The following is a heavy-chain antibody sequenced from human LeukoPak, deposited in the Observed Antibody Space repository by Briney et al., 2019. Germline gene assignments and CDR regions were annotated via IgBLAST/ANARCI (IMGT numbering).Heavy chain of an antibody. CDR1: GDRVSSNSDA. CDR3: ARVRCEQQVCWFDP. V-gene: IGHV6-1*01. Sequence: SQALSLTCAISGDRVSSNSDAWNWIRQSPSRGLEWLGRTYYRSKWYNDYAESVKSRITINPDTTNNQFFLHINSVTPEDTAEYYCARVRCEQQVCWFDPWGQGTPGTVSS. CDR2: TYYRSKWYN. D-gene: IGHD6-13*01. J-gene: IGHJ5*02.